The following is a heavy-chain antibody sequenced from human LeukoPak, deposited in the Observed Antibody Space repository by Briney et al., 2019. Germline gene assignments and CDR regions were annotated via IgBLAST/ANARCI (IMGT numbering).Heavy chain of an antibody. D-gene: IGHD1-26*01. CDR2: INHSGST. CDR1: GGSFSGYY. J-gene: IGHJ5*01. V-gene: IGHV4-34*01. CDR3: ARRPIVGTKGYWFDS. Sequence: ASETLSLTCAVYGGSFSGYYWSWIRQPPGKGLEWIGEINHSGSTNYNPSLKSRVTISVDTSKNQFSLKVASLTAADTAVYYCARRPIVGTKGYWFDSWGQGMLVTVSS.